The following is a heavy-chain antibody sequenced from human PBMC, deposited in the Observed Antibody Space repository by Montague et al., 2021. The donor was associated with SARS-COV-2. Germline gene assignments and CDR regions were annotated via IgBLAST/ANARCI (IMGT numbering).Heavy chain of an antibody. D-gene: IGHD3-3*01. V-gene: IGHV4-34*01. CDR2: INHSGNT. Sequence: SETLSLTCAVYGGSLSGYYWAWIRQTPGKGLEWIGEINHSGNTNYNPSLKSRLTISVDTSKKQFSLKLSSATTADAAVYYCARGADYDFWSGYLRYKWFDPWGLGTPVTVSS. J-gene: IGHJ5*02. CDR1: GGSLSGYY. CDR3: ARGADYDFWSGYLRYKWFDP.